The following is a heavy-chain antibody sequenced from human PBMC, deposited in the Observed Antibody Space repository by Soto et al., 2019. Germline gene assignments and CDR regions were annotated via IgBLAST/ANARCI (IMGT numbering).Heavy chain of an antibody. CDR3: ARFIAPGSYRYYYYGMDV. Sequence: SETRSLTGAVYGGSFSGYYWSWIRQPPGKGLEWIGEINHGGSTNYNPSLKSRVTISVDTSKNQFSLKLSSVTAADTAVYYCARFIAPGSYRYYYYGMDVWGQGTTVTVSS. J-gene: IGHJ6*02. CDR2: INHGGST. CDR1: GGSFSGYY. V-gene: IGHV4-34*01. D-gene: IGHD6-25*01.